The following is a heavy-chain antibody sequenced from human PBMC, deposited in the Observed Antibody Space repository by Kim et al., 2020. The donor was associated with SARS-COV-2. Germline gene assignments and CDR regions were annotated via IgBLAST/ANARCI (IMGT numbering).Heavy chain of an antibody. Sequence: GGSLRRSCAASGFDFTSHALHWVRQAPGKGLDWVAVISYDGKNAFYGDSVKGRFTISRDDSKNTVYLQMNSLRPDDTAFYYCARAAGSSWYSESDFWGQG. V-gene: IGHV3-30*03. CDR3: ARAAGSSWYSESDF. CDR1: GFDFTSHA. D-gene: IGHD6-13*01. CDR2: ISYDGKNA. J-gene: IGHJ4*02.